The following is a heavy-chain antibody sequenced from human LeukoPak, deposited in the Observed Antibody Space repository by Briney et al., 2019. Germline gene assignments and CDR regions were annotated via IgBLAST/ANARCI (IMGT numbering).Heavy chain of an antibody. CDR1: GFTFSSYA. CDR2: ISTSSIYI. J-gene: IGHJ4*02. D-gene: IGHD6-19*01. CDR3: ARGALSGGEDY. V-gene: IGHV3-21*01. Sequence: GGSLRLSCAASGFTFSSYAMTWVRQAPGKGLEWVSSISTSSIYIYYADSVKGRFTISRDNAKHSLYLQMNSLRAEDTAVYYCARGALSGGEDYWGQGTLVTVSS.